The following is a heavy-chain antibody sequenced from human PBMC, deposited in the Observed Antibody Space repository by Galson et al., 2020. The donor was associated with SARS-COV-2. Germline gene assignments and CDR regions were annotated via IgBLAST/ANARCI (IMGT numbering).Heavy chain of an antibody. J-gene: IGHJ4*02. Sequence: PGGSLRLSCAASGFTFSSYGMHWVRQAPGKGLEWVAVISYDGSNKYYADSVKGRFTISRDNSKNTLYLQMNSLRAEDTAVYYCAKVMFATVGYFDYWGQGTLVTVSS. D-gene: IGHD4-17*01. CDR1: GFTFSSYG. V-gene: IGHV3-30*18. CDR2: ISYDGSNK. CDR3: AKVMFATVGYFDY.